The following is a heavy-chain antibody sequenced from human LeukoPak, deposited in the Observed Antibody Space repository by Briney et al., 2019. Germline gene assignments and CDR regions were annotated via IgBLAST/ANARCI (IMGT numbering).Heavy chain of an antibody. Sequence: KSGGSLRLSCAASGFTVSTNYMNWVRQAPGKGLEWVSSISSSSSYIYYADSVKGRFTTSRDNAKNSLYLQMNSLRAEDTAVYYCARVGGGSFETYYFDYWGQGTLVTVSS. J-gene: IGHJ4*02. V-gene: IGHV3-21*01. CDR1: GFTVSTNY. D-gene: IGHD1-26*01. CDR3: ARVGGGSFETYYFDY. CDR2: ISSSSSYI.